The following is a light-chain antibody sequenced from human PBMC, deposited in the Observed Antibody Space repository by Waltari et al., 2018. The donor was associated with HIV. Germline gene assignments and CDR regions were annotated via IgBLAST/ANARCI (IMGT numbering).Light chain of an antibody. CDR2: QDR. CDR3: QAWDSSTVV. V-gene: IGLV3-1*01. J-gene: IGLJ2*01. CDR1: KLGDKH. Sequence: SYEVTQPPSVSVSPGQPASITCSGAKLGDKHACWYQQKPGQSPVLVIYQDRKRPSGIPERFSGSNSGNTATLTISGTQAMDEADYYCQAWDSSTVVFGGGTKLTVL.